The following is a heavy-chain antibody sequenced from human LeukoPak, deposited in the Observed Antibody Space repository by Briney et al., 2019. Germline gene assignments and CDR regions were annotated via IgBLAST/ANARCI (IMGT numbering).Heavy chain of an antibody. D-gene: IGHD1-14*01. J-gene: IGHJ4*02. Sequence: GESLKISCKGSGYSFTNYWIGWVRQMPRKSLECMGVIWPGDATTRYSPSFPGQVTISADKPLSTAYLQWSSLQASDTAIYYCARHPAFTGVPARPFDYWGPGILVTVSS. CDR3: ARHPAFTGVPARPFDY. CDR1: GYSFTNYW. CDR2: IWPGDATT. V-gene: IGHV5-51*01.